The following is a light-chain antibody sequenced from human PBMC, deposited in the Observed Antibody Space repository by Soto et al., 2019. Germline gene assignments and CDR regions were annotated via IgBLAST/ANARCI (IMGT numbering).Light chain of an antibody. V-gene: IGLV2-14*01. CDR3: ISYSSSSTPGV. J-gene: IGLJ3*02. Sequence: QSALTQPASVSGSPGQSITISCTGTTSDVGGHNYVSWYQQYPDKAPKLMVYEVINRPSGVSNRFSGSKSGNTASLTISGLQAEDEADYYCISYSSSSTPGVFGGGTKLTVL. CDR1: TSDVGGHNY. CDR2: EVI.